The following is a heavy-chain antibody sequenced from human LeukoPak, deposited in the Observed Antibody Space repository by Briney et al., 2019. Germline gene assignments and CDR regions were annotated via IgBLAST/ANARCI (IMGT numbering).Heavy chain of an antibody. V-gene: IGHV1-8*01. CDR3: VRTPPNWGFDY. J-gene: IGHJ4*02. Sequence: ASVTVSFTASGYTFTTHDINWVRQATGQGLEWLGWMSPNSGDTGYAQKFQGRVTMTSDSSISTAYMELSSLRSEDTAIYYCVRTPPNWGFDYWGQGTLVTVSS. CDR2: MSPNSGDT. D-gene: IGHD7-27*01. CDR1: GYTFTTHD.